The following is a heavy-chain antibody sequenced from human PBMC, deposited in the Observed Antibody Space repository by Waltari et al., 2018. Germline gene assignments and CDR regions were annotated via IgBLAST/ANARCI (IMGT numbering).Heavy chain of an antibody. CDR2: IIPIFGTA. CDR3: ARDRYYDSSGYLQGEDAFDI. J-gene: IGHJ3*02. Sequence: QVQLVQSGAEVKKPGSSVKVSCKASGGTFSSYAISWVRQAPGQGLEWMGGIIPIFGTANYAQKFQGRVTSTADESTSTAYMELSRLRSEDTAMYYCARDRYYDSSGYLQGEDAFDIWGQGTMVTVSS. D-gene: IGHD3-22*01. CDR1: GGTFSSYA. V-gene: IGHV1-69*01.